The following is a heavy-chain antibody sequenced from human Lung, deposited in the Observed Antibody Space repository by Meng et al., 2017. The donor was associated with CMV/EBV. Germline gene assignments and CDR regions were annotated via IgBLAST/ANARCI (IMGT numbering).Heavy chain of an antibody. CDR2: IYGDGKT. CDR3: ARGSVYFDR. CDR1: GFSVSENY. Sequence: ESLKISCAASGFSVSENYVSWVRQAPGKGLSWVSVIYGDGKTYYSDSVVGRFTISRDNSRNTVFLQMNNLGADDTANYFCARGSVYFDRWGQGTLVTFSS. J-gene: IGHJ4*02. V-gene: IGHV3-53*01. D-gene: IGHD5/OR15-5a*01.